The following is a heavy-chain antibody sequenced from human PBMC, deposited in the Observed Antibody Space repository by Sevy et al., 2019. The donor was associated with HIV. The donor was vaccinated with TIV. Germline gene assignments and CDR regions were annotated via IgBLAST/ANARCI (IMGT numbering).Heavy chain of an antibody. CDR3: AREGCTKPHDY. CDR1: GFTFSKYS. Sequence: GGSLRLCCAASGFTFSKYSMSWVRQPPGKGLEWVSTLCFGCGEINYADSVKGRFTISRDNSKSSVYLQMNNLRPEDTAVYYCAREGCTKPHDYWGQGTLVTVSS. D-gene: IGHD2-8*01. CDR2: LCFGCGEI. V-gene: IGHV3-23*01. J-gene: IGHJ4*02.